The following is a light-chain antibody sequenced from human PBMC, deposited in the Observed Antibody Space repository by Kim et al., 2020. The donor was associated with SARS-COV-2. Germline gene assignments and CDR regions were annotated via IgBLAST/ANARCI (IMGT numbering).Light chain of an antibody. CDR3: QQRSNWPPALT. V-gene: IGKV3-11*01. Sequence: PGARATLSCSASQSVGTTLAWYQQKPGQAPRLLIYDASNRATGIPARFSGSGSGTDFTLSISSLESEDFTVYYCQQRSNWPPALTFGGGNKVDIK. CDR1: QSVGTT. J-gene: IGKJ4*01. CDR2: DAS.